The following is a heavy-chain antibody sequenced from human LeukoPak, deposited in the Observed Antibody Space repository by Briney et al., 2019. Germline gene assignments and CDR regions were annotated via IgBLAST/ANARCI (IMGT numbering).Heavy chain of an antibody. Sequence: GGSLRLSCAASGFTFDDYGMSWVRQAPGKGLEWVAFISSDGSDKYYADSMKGRFTISRDNSKNTLYLQMTSLRGEDTAMYYCAREGTARDAFDIWGQGTMVTVSS. CDR1: GFTFDDYG. V-gene: IGHV3-30*03. CDR3: AREGTARDAFDI. J-gene: IGHJ3*02. D-gene: IGHD2-21*02. CDR2: ISSDGSDK.